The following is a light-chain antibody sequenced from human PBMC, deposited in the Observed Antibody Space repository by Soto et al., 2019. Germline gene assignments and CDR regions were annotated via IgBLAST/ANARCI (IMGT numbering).Light chain of an antibody. Sequence: EIVMTQSPATLSVSPGERATLSCRASQSVYSTLAWYQQKPGQAPSLLIYHASTRATGIPARFSGSGSWTEFTLTISSLQSEDFAVYYCQQYNKWPLTFGGRTKLEIK. V-gene: IGKV3-15*01. CDR1: QSVYST. CDR2: HAS. J-gene: IGKJ4*01. CDR3: QQYNKWPLT.